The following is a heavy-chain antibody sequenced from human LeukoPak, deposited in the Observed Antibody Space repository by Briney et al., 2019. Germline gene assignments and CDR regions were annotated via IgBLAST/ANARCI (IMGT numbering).Heavy chain of an antibody. CDR2: ISGSGGST. D-gene: IGHD3-22*01. CDR1: GFTFSSYA. Sequence: QPGGSLRLSCAASGFTFSSYAMSWVRQAPGKGLEWVSAISGSGGSTYYADSVKGRFTIPRDNSKNTLYLQMNSLRAEDTAVYYCAKDPTNYYDSSGYVDYWGQGTLVTVSS. J-gene: IGHJ4*02. V-gene: IGHV3-23*01. CDR3: AKDPTNYYDSSGYVDY.